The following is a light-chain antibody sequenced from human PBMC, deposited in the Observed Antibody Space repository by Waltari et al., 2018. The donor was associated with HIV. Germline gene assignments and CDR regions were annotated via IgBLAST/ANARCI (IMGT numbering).Light chain of an antibody. J-gene: IGLJ3*02. CDR1: SPKGGRKN. CDR3: AARDDSLHGVV. Sequence: QSVLTQPPPASGPPGQRVPNPFSGGSPKGGRKNFNWYQQLPGEAPKHLIYFNNQRPSGVPDRFSGSKSGTSASLAISGLQSEDEADYYCAARDDSLHGVVFGGGTKVTVL. V-gene: IGLV1-44*01. CDR2: FNN.